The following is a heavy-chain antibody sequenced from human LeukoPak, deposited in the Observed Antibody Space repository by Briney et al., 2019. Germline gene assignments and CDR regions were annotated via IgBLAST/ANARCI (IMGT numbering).Heavy chain of an antibody. CDR3: ARVKSEWELLRGYYYYYMDV. CDR1: GGSISSYY. CDR2: IYYSGST. Sequence: SETQSLTCTVSGGSISSYYWSWIRQPPGKGLEWIGYIYYSGSTNYNPSLKSRVTISVDTSKNQFSLKLSSVTAADTAVYYCARVKSEWELLRGYYYYYMDVWGKGTTVTVSS. J-gene: IGHJ6*03. V-gene: IGHV4-59*01. D-gene: IGHD1-26*01.